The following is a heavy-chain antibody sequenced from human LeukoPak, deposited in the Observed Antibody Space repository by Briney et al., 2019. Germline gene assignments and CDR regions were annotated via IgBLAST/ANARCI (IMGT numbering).Heavy chain of an antibody. Sequence: SQTLSLTCTVSGGSISSGGYYWSWIRQHPGKGLEWIGYIYYSGSTNYNPSLKSRVTISVDTSKNQFSLKLSSVTAADTAVYYCAASIDYYDSSGYLDYFDYWGQGTLVTVSS. V-gene: IGHV4-61*08. CDR3: AASIDYYDSSGYLDYFDY. D-gene: IGHD3-22*01. J-gene: IGHJ4*02. CDR1: GGSISSGGYY. CDR2: IYYSGST.